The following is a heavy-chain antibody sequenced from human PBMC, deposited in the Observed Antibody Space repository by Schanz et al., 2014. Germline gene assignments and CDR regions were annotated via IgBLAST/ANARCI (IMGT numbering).Heavy chain of an antibody. CDR2: ITYDGSNT. CDR1: GFTFSSYG. D-gene: IGHD2-2*01. V-gene: IGHV3-30*03. CDR3: IRGDIMVVPVAHF. Sequence: LVESGGGVVQPGRSLRLSCAASGFTFSSYGMHWVRQVPGKGLEWVAIITYDGSNTYHADSVKGRFTISRDNSKNTLYLQMNSLRAEDTAVYYCIRGDIMVVPVAHFWGQGILVTVSS. J-gene: IGHJ4*02.